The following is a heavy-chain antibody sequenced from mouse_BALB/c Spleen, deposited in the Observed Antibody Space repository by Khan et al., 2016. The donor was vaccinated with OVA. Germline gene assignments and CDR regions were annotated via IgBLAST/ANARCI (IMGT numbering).Heavy chain of an antibody. CDR2: IWSGGTT. Sequence: VQLQQSGPGLVQPSQSLSITCPVSGFSLTTHGVHWVRQSPGKGPEWLGVIWSGGTTDYSAAFISRLSITKDNSKSQVFFTMNSLQANDTAIYYCARNDDYDDGIADWGQGTLVTVSA. V-gene: IGHV2-2*02. J-gene: IGHJ3*01. CDR1: GFSLTTHG. CDR3: ARNDDYDDGIAD. D-gene: IGHD2-4*01.